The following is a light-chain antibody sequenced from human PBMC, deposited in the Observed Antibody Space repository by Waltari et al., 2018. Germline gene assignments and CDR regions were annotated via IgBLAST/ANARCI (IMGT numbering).Light chain of an antibody. V-gene: IGLV2-23*01. J-gene: IGLJ3*02. CDR2: EGN. Sequence: QSALTQPASVSGSPGQSITIPCTGTSSDVGGYTLVSWYQQHPGKAPKLIIYEGNKWPSGVSHRFSGSKSGNTASLTISGLQAEDEADYYCCSFAGSTTWVFGGGTTLTVL. CDR3: CSFAGSTTWV. CDR1: SSDVGGYTL.